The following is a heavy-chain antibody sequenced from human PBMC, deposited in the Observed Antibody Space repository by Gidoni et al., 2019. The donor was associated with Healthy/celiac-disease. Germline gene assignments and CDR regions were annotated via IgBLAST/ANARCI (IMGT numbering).Heavy chain of an antibody. CDR3: ARGIVVVPAAIRGNWFDP. J-gene: IGHJ5*02. CDR1: VRSSSTGGHY. D-gene: IGHD2-2*02. CDR2: IYYRGST. V-gene: IGHV4-31*01. Sequence: QVQLQESGPGLVKPSQTLSLTCTVSVRSSSTGGHYWSWIRQHPGTGLEWIGYIYYRGSTYYNPSLKSLVTISVDTSKNQFSLKLSSVTAADTAVYYCARGIVVVPAAIRGNWFDPWGQGTLVTVSS.